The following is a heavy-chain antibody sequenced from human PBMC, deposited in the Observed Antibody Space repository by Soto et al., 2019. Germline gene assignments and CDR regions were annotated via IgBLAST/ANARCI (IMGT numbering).Heavy chain of an antibody. J-gene: IGHJ4*02. CDR2: IYYSGST. D-gene: IGHD3-16*02. CDR1: GGSISSYY. Sequence: PSETLSLTCTVSGGSISSYYWSWIRQPPGKGLEWIGYIYYSGSTNYNPSLKSRVTISVDTSKNQFSLKLSSVTAADTAVYYCARSYIWGSYRTGPFDSWGQGTLVTVSS. V-gene: IGHV4-59*01. CDR3: ARSYIWGSYRTGPFDS.